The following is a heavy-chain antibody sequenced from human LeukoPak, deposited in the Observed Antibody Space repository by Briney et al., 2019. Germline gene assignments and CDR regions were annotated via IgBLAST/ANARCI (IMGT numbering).Heavy chain of an antibody. CDR3: ARPRGVDTAMVNY. V-gene: IGHV3-21*01. Sequence: GGSLRLSCAGSGFTFSSYSMNWVRQAPGKGLEWVSSISSSSSYIYYADSVKGRFTISRDNAKNSLYLQMNSLRAEDTAVYYCARPRGVDTAMVNYWGLGTLVTVSS. J-gene: IGHJ4*02. CDR2: ISSSSSYI. D-gene: IGHD5-18*01. CDR1: GFTFSSYS.